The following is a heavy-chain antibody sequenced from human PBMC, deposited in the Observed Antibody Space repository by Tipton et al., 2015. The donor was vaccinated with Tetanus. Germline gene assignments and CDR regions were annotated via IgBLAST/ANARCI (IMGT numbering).Heavy chain of an antibody. V-gene: IGHV4-61*01. CDR1: GGSVRGGSYY. D-gene: IGHD3-3*01. Sequence: TLSLTCTVSGGSVRGGSYYWNWIRQPPGKGLEWIGYISYSGSTNSNYSLKSRITISQDTSNNQFSLKLTSVTAADTAVYYCARANYDFPKKGPFDSWGQGTLAIVSS. CDR2: ISYSGST. J-gene: IGHJ4*02. CDR3: ARANYDFPKKGPFDS.